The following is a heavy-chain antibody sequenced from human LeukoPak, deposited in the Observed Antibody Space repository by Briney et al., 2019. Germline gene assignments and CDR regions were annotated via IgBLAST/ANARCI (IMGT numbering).Heavy chain of an antibody. J-gene: IGHJ4*02. Sequence: ASVKVSCKAAGYTFTGYYMHWVRQAPGQGLEWMGWINPNSGGTNYAQKFQGRVTMTRDTSISTAYMELSRLRSDDTAVYYCARDLSTPFTNVYDYWGQGTLVTVSS. CDR1: GYTFTGYY. D-gene: IGHD3-10*02. CDR2: INPNSGGT. V-gene: IGHV1-2*02. CDR3: ARDLSTPFTNVYDY.